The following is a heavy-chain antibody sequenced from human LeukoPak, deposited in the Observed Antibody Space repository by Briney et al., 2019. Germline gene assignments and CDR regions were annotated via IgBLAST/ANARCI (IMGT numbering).Heavy chain of an antibody. CDR1: GFTFSSYW. CDR2: INGDGSST. CDR3: ARSQGPYDY. Sequence: PGGSLRLPCAASGFTFSSYWMNWVRHAPGKGLVWVSRINGDGSSTNYADSVKGRFTISRDNAKNTLYLQLNSLRAEDTAIYYCARSQGPYDYWGQGTLVTVSS. V-gene: IGHV3-74*01. J-gene: IGHJ4*02.